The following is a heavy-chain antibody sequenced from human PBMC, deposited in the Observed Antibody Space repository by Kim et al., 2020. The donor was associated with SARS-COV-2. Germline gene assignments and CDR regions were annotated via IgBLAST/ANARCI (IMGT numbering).Heavy chain of an antibody. Sequence: GESLKISCKGSGYSFSTEWIGWVRQVPGFGLEWMGVIYPDDAAVRYSPSFEGHITISVDTSISTSYVQWNTLKASDTAMYYCARAPSHYDFWSGYYKADGFDVWGQGTMVTVS. CDR1: GYSFSTEW. J-gene: IGHJ3*01. V-gene: IGHV5-51*01. CDR3: ARAPSHYDFWSGYYKADGFDV. CDR2: IYPDDAAV. D-gene: IGHD3-3*01.